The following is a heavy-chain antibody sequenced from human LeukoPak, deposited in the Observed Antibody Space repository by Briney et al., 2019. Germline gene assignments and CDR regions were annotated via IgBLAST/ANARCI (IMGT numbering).Heavy chain of an antibody. CDR3: ARGSSSSTRKSLHYYYYYYIDV. V-gene: IGHV4-4*02. CDR1: GGSISSSNW. Sequence: PSETLSLTCAVSGGSISSSNWWSWVRQPPGKGLEWIGEIYHSGSTNYNPSLKSRVTISVDKSKNQFSLKLSSVTAADTAVYYCARGSSSSTRKSLHYYYYYYIDVWGKGTTVTISS. CDR2: IYHSGST. J-gene: IGHJ6*03. D-gene: IGHD2-2*01.